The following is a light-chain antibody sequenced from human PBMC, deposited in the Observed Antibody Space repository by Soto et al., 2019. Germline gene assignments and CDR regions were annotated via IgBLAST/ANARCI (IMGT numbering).Light chain of an antibody. CDR1: QSVSSSY. CDR3: QQYGSSPLT. J-gene: IGKJ4*01. V-gene: IGKV3-20*01. Sequence: EIVLTQSPGTLPLSPGERATLSCRASQSVSSSYVAWYQQKPGQAPRLLIYGASSRATGIPDRFSGSGSGTDFTLTISRLEPEDFAVYYCQQYGSSPLTFGGGTKVDIK. CDR2: GAS.